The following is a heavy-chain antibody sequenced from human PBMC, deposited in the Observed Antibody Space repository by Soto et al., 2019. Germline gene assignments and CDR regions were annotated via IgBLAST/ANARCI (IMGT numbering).Heavy chain of an antibody. D-gene: IGHD6-6*01. CDR1: GDSVTTGSYY. J-gene: IGHJ4*02. CDR2: IYYTGRT. Sequence: QLQLQESGPGLVKPSATLSLTCTVSGDSVTTGSYYWTWIRQPPGKGLEWIGYIYYTGRTDYSPSLKSRVSMSIDSSKNKFSLRLDSVTAADTAMHFCARSSSRSMLFDYWGQGTLVTVSS. CDR3: ARSSSRSMLFDY. V-gene: IGHV4-61*01.